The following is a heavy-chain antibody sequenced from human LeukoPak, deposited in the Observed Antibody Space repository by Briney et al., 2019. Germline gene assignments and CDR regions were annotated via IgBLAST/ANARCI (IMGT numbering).Heavy chain of an antibody. D-gene: IGHD6-19*01. J-gene: IGHJ4*02. V-gene: IGHV3-23*01. CDR1: GFTFRSYA. Sequence: PGGSLRLSCAASGFTFRSYAMSWVRQAPGKGLEWVSAISGSGGSTYYADSVKGRFTISRDNSKNTLYLQMNSLRAEDTAVYYCAKDRRSGGWHFDYWGQGTLVTVSS. CDR2: ISGSGGST. CDR3: AKDRRSGGWHFDY.